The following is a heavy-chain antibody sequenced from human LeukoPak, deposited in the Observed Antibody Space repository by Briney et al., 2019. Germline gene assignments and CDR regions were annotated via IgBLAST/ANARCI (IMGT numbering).Heavy chain of an antibody. CDR1: GSTFGDYA. D-gene: IGHD3-9*01. V-gene: IGHV3-49*04. CDR2: IRSKAYGGTT. CDR3: TSSYYDILTGYSDYYYGMDV. Sequence: PGRSLRLSCTASGSTFGDYAMSWVRQAPGKGLEWVGFIRSKAYGGTTEYAASVKGRFTISRDDSKSIAYLQMNSLKTEDTAVYYCTSSYYDILTGYSDYYYGMDVWGQGTTVTVSS. J-gene: IGHJ6*02.